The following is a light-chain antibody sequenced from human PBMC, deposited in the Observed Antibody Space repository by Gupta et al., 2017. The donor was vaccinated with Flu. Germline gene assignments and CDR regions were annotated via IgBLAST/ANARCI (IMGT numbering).Light chain of an antibody. Sequence: SVSPGERATLSCRASQSVSTNLAWYQQKPGQAPRRLIYGASSRATGIPARLSGSGYGREFTLTISSLHSEELAVYYCLQYHSLPHRAPWTFGQGTKVEIK. V-gene: IGKV3D-15*01. CDR2: GAS. CDR1: QSVSTN. J-gene: IGKJ1*01. CDR3: LQYHSLPHRAPWT.